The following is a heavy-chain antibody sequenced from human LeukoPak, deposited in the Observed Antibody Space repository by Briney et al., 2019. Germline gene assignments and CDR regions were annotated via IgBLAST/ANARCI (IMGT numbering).Heavy chain of an antibody. CDR2: IYSGGST. CDR3: ARVRAEGHFDY. J-gene: IGHJ4*02. CDR1: GFTVSSNY. V-gene: IGHV3-66*01. Sequence: GGSLRLSCAASGFTVSSNYMSWVRQAPGKGLEWVSLIYSGGSTYYADSVKGRFISSRDNSKNTLYLQMNSLRAEDTAVYYCARVRAEGHFDYWGQGTLVTVSS.